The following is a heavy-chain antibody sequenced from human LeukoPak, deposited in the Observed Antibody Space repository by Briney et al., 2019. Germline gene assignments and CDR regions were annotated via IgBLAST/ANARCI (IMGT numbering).Heavy chain of an antibody. CDR3: ARVISGSYLTN. Sequence: GRSLRLSCAASGFTFSSYTMNWVRQAPGKGLEWVSSITSSSSYIYYADSVKGRFTISRDNAKNSLYLQMNSLRAEDTAVYYCARVISGSYLTNWGQGTLVTVSS. D-gene: IGHD1-26*01. J-gene: IGHJ4*02. CDR2: ITSSSSYI. V-gene: IGHV3-21*04. CDR1: GFTFSSYT.